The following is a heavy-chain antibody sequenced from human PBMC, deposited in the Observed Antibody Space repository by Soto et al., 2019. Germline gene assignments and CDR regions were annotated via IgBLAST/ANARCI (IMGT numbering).Heavy chain of an antibody. J-gene: IGHJ3*02. V-gene: IGHV4-39*01. CDR1: GGSISSSSSY. D-gene: IGHD5-18*01. CDR2: IYYSGST. CDR3: AKYSYGLNDAFDI. Sequence: QLQLQESGPGLVKPSETLSLTCTVSGGSISSSSSYWGWIRQPPGKGLEWIGSIYYSGSTYYNPSLKSRVTISVDTSKNQFSLRLSSVTAADTVVYYCAKYSYGLNDAFDIWGQGTVVTVSS.